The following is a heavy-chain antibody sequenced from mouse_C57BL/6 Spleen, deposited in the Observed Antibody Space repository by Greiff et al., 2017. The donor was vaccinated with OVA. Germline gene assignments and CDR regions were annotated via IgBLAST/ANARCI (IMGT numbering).Heavy chain of an antibody. J-gene: IGHJ2*01. V-gene: IGHV1-64*01. D-gene: IGHD2-2*01. Sequence: QVQLQQPGAELVKPGASVKLSCKASGYTFTSYWMHWVKQRPGQGLEWIGMIHPNSGSTNYNEKFKSKATLTEDKSSSTAYMQLSSLTAEDSAVYYCAREEGYDLYWGQGTTLTVSS. CDR2: IHPNSGST. CDR1: GYTFTSYW. CDR3: AREEGYDLY.